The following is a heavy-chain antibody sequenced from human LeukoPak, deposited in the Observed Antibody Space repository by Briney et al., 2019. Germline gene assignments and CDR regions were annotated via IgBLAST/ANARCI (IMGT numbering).Heavy chain of an antibody. CDR3: ARDQLDH. J-gene: IGHJ4*02. CDR1: GLDVSSTY. V-gene: IGHV3-53*01. Sequence: GGFLRLSCASSGLDVSSTYMSWIRQAPEKGLEWVSTAFVGGDTYYSASVKGRFTLSKDSSRNTMFLQMHGLRPEDTAVYYCARDQLDHWGQGTLVAVSP. D-gene: IGHD5-24*01. CDR2: AFVGGDT.